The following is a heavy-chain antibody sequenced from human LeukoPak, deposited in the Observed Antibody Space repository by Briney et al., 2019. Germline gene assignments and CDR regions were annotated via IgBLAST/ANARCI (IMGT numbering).Heavy chain of an antibody. J-gene: IGHJ4*02. Sequence: PGGSLRLSCAASGFTFSGSGMTWDRQAPGKGLEWVSSISDNGDSTYYADSVKGRFTISRDNSRVTLYVLIHSVRAEDAAVYYCAKSHSNAQRGYFVYWGQGTLVTVSS. V-gene: IGHV3-23*01. CDR3: AKSHSNAQRGYFVY. CDR2: ISDNGDST. D-gene: IGHD2-8*01. CDR1: GFTFSGSG.